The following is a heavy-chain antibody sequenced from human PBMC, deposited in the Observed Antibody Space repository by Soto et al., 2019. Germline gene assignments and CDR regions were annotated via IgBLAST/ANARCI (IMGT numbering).Heavy chain of an antibody. J-gene: IGHJ5*02. CDR3: ARGITYDDILTGYYNWFDP. CDR1: GGTFSIYT. V-gene: IGHV1-69*02. Sequence: WPSVKVSCKASGGTFSIYTISWVRQAPGQGLEWMGRIIPILSITNYAQKFQGWVTMTRDTSISTAYMELSRLRSDDTAVYYCARGITYDDILTGYYNWFDPWGQGTLVTVS. CDR2: IIPILSIT. D-gene: IGHD3-9*01.